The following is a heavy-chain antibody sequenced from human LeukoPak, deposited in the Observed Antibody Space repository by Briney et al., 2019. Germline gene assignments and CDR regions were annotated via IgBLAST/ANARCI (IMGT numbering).Heavy chain of an antibody. D-gene: IGHD6-19*01. Sequence: PGGSLRLSCAASGFTLSGYWMHWVRQAPGKGLVWVSRISTDGSSNTYADSVKGRFTISRDNAKNTLYLQMNSLRAEDTAVYYCARGRLTSSWYYFDYWGQGTPVTVSS. J-gene: IGHJ4*02. CDR2: ISTDGSSN. CDR1: GFTLSGYW. V-gene: IGHV3-74*01. CDR3: ARGRLTSSWYYFDY.